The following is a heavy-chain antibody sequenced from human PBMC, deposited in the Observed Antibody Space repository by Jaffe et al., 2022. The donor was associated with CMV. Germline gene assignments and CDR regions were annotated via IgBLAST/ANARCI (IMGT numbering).Heavy chain of an antibody. CDR1: GFTFSSYS. CDR3: ARDQVAGSIAARQGSPSYYYYGMDV. CDR2: ISSSSSYI. J-gene: IGHJ6*02. V-gene: IGHV3-21*01. Sequence: EVQLVESGGGLVKPGGSLRLSCAASGFTFSSYSMNWVRQAPGKGLEWVSSISSSSSYIYYADSVKGRFTISRDNAKNSLYLQMNSLRAEDTAVYYCARDQVAGSIAARQGSPSYYYYGMDVWGQGTTVTVSS. D-gene: IGHD6-6*01.